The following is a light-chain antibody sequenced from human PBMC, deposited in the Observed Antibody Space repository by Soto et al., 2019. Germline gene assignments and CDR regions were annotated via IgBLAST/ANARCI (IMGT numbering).Light chain of an antibody. Sequence: QSVLTQPPSVSGAPGQTITMSCTGSGSNVGASYDVHWYQVLPGAGPRLLIYKNNNRPSGVPDRFSGSKSGTSASLAITGLRAEDEADYYSQSYDNILSGPLFGGGTQLTVL. CDR2: KNN. CDR3: QSYDNILSGPL. J-gene: IGLJ3*02. V-gene: IGLV1-40*01. CDR1: GSNVGASYD.